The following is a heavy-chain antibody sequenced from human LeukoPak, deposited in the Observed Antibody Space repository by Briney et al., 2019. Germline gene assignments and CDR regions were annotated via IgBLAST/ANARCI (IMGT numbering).Heavy chain of an antibody. CDR2: INHSGST. Sequence: GSLRLSCAASGFTFNNYAMSWIRQPPGKGLEWIGEINHSGSTNYNPSLKSRVTISVDTSKNQFSLKLSSVTAADTAVYYCATGYSYGYYYFDYWGQGTLVTVSS. D-gene: IGHD5-18*01. V-gene: IGHV4-34*08. CDR1: GFTFNNYA. CDR3: ATGYSYGYYYFDY. J-gene: IGHJ4*02.